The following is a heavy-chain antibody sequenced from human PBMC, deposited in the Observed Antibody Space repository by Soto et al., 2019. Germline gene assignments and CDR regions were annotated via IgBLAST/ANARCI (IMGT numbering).Heavy chain of an antibody. J-gene: IGHJ4*02. CDR3: ARDLASTTIPNY. CDR2: IDSSSSFI. CDR1: GFTFSSHA. V-gene: IGHV3-21*01. Sequence: PGGSLRLSCAASGFTFSSHAMNWVRQAPGKGLEWASSIDSSSSFIYYADSVKGRFTISRDNAKNSLYLQMNSLRAEDTAVYYCARDLASTTIPNYWGQGTLVTVSS. D-gene: IGHD4-17*01.